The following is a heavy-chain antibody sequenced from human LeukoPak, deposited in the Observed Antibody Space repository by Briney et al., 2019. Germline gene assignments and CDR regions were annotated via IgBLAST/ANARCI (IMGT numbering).Heavy chain of an antibody. V-gene: IGHV4-39*07. D-gene: IGHD6-19*01. CDR3: AGWYAARPIDY. CDR2: IYYSGST. J-gene: IGHJ4*02. CDR1: GGSISSSGYY. Sequence: PSETLSLTCTVSGGSISSSGYYWGWIRQPPGKGLEWIGSIYYSGSTYYNPSLKSRVTISVDTSKNQFSLKLSSVTAADTAVYYCAGWYAARPIDYWGQGTLVTVSS.